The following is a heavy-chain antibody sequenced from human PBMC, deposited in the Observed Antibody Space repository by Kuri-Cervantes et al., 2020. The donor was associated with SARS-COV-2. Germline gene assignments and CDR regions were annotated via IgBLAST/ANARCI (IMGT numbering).Heavy chain of an antibody. D-gene: IGHD3-3*01. CDR1: GFTFSSYA. J-gene: IGHJ3*02. CDR2: ISGSGGST. V-gene: IGHV3-23*01. Sequence: GESLKISCAAPGFTFSSYAMSWVRQAPGKGLEWVSAISGSGGSTYYADSVKGRFTISRDNSKNTLYLQMNSLRAEDTAVYYCAKDGSITIFGVIPPDDAFDIWGQGTMVTVSS. CDR3: AKDGSITIFGVIPPDDAFDI.